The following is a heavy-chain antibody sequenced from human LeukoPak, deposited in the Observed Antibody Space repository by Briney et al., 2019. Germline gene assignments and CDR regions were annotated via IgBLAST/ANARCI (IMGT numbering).Heavy chain of an antibody. J-gene: IGHJ5*02. D-gene: IGHD1-26*01. CDR3: ARGTGANWFDP. V-gene: IGHV1-8*01. Sequence: GSVKVSCKASGYTFTSYDINWVRQATGQGLEWMGWMNPNSGNTGYAQNIQGRVTMTTKTSISTAYIGLSCMRSEDTAVYYCARGTGANWFDPWGQGTLVTVPS. CDR1: GYTFTSYD. CDR2: MNPNSGNT.